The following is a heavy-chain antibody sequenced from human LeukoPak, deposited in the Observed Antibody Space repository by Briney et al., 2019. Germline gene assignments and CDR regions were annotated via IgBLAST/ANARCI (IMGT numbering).Heavy chain of an antibody. CDR2: ISGSGGST. CDR3: AKDANVGYSSSSLVSAFDI. D-gene: IGHD6-6*01. Sequence: GGSLRLSCAASGFTFSSYAMSWVRQAPGKGLEWVSAISGSGGSTYYADSVKGRFTISRDNSKNTLYLQMNSLRAEDTAVYYCAKDANVGYSSSSLVSAFDIWGQGTMVTVSS. J-gene: IGHJ3*02. V-gene: IGHV3-23*01. CDR1: GFTFSSYA.